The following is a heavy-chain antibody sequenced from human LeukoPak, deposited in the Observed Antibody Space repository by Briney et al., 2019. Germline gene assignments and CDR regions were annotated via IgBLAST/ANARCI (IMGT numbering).Heavy chain of an antibody. Sequence: GGSLRLSCAASGFTFSAYAMSWVRQAPGKGLEWVSAISGADGGTFYADSVKGRFTISRDNSKSTLYLQMNSLRADDTAVYYCARDRDLGVVTPWCDYWGQGVLVTVSS. V-gene: IGHV3-23*01. J-gene: IGHJ4*02. CDR3: ARDRDLGVVTPWCDY. D-gene: IGHD2-2*01. CDR2: ISGADGGT. CDR1: GFTFSAYA.